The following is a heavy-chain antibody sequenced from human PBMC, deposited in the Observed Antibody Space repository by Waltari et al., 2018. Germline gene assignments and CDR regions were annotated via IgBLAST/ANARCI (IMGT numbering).Heavy chain of an antibody. Sequence: DVQLVESGGSLVQPRGSLRLSCAASGFSFSSYGLKWVGQTPGKGRGGVAFMGDNGSTIDDAAPARGGFTISRDNAGRSVSLHMKDLRVEETGVYYCARNQDVGDGDGLDHWGRGTLVTVST. J-gene: IGHJ4*02. D-gene: IGHD3-10*01. CDR1: GFSFSSYG. CDR3: ARNQDVGDGDGLDH. CDR2: MGDNGSTI. V-gene: IGHV3-48*03.